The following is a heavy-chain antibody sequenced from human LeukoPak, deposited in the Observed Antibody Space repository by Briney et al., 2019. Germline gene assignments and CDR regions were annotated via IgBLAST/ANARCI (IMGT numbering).Heavy chain of an antibody. CDR1: GFTVSSNY. Sequence: PGGSLRLSCAASGFTVSSNYMSWVRQAPGKGLEWVSVIHSGGSAYYADSLKGRFTISRDNSKNTLYLQMNSLTAEDTAVYYCANLPTGKYWGQGTLVTVSS. CDR3: ANLPTGKY. CDR2: IHSGGSA. V-gene: IGHV3-53*01. D-gene: IGHD2-8*02. J-gene: IGHJ4*02.